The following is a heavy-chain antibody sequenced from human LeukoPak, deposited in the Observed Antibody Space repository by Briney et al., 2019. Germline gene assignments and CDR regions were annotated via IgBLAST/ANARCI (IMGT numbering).Heavy chain of an antibody. CDR2: IRSMAHGGTT. D-gene: IGHD3-10*01. CDR1: GFAFGDYG. J-gene: IGHJ4*02. Sequence: GGSLRLSCTASGFAFGDYGMTWVRQAPGKGLEWVSFIRSMAHGGTTEYAASVKGRFTISRDDSKGIAYLQMSSLKTEDTAVYYCARGAMVRGANYYFDYWGQGALVTVSS. V-gene: IGHV3-49*04. CDR3: ARGAMVRGANYYFDY.